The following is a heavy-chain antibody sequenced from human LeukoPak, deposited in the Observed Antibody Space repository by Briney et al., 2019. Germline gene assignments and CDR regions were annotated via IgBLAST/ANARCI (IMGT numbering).Heavy chain of an antibody. Sequence: GGSLRLSCAASGFTFHNAWMTWVRQTPGKGLEWVGRMKSSRGGGTSDYAAPVKGRFTISRDDSKNTLYLHMNSLRAEDTAVYYCTTLSNDVHYWGQGTLVTVS. CDR3: TTLSNDVHY. D-gene: IGHD4-11*01. V-gene: IGHV3-15*01. CDR2: MKSSRGGGTS. CDR1: GFTFHNAW. J-gene: IGHJ4*02.